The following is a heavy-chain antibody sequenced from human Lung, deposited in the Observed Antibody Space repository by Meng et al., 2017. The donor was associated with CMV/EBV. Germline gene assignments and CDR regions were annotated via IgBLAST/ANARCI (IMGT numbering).Heavy chain of an antibody. J-gene: IGHJ3*01. CDR3: ARVQFSEKANDAFDL. V-gene: IGHV1-2*02. Sequence: ASVXVSCAASGYTFIGYYMHWVRQAPGQGLEWMGWIHTYTGETNYAQKVQGRFIMTRDMSINTVYMELSSLRSEDTAVYYCARVQFSEKANDAFDLWGQGTXVTVSS. CDR1: GYTFIGYY. D-gene: IGHD5-24*01. CDR2: IHTYTGET.